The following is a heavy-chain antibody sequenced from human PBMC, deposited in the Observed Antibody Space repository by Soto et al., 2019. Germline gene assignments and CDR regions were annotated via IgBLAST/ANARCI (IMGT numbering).Heavy chain of an antibody. J-gene: IGHJ5*02. CDR1: GYTFTNNA. CDR2: INVGNGNT. Sequence: EASVKVSCKASGYTFTNNAIHWVRQAPGQGLEWMGWINVGNGNTKYSQKFQDRVSITRDTSASTVYMELSSLRSEDTAIYYCARLRFGFDAWGQGALVTVSS. CDR3: ARLRFGFDA. V-gene: IGHV1-3*01. D-gene: IGHD3-10*01.